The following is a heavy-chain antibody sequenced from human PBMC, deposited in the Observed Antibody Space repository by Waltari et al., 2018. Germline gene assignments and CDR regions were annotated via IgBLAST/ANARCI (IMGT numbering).Heavy chain of an antibody. CDR1: GCSISSGSYY. V-gene: IGHV4-61*02. Sequence: QVQLQESGPGLVKPSQTLSLTCTVSGCSISSGSYYWIWIRQPAGKGLEWIGRIYTSGSTNYNPSLKSRVTISVDTSKNQFSLKLSSVTAADTAVYYCARDAGAYCGGDCWSFDYWGQGTLVTVSS. D-gene: IGHD2-21*02. CDR3: ARDAGAYCGGDCWSFDY. CDR2: IYTSGST. J-gene: IGHJ4*02.